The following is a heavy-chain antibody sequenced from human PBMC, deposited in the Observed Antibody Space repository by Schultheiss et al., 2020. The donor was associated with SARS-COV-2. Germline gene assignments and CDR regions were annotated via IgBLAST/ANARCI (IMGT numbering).Heavy chain of an antibody. J-gene: IGHJ5*02. D-gene: IGHD2-2*01. CDR2: IYPGDSDT. CDR3: ARGGIVVVPAAGSPFDWFDP. V-gene: IGHV5-51*01. CDR1: GYSFTSYW. Sequence: GGSLRLSCKGSGYSFTSYWIGWVRQMPGKGLEWMGIIYPGDSDTRYSPSFQGQVTISADKSISTAYLQWSSLKASDTAMYYCARGGIVVVPAAGSPFDWFDPWGQGGLVTVAS.